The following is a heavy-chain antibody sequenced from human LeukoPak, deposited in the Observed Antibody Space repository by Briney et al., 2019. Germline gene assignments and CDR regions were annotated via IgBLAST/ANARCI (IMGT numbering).Heavy chain of an antibody. CDR3: ARGRGLGEFAVASFDS. D-gene: IGHD3-10*01. J-gene: IGHJ4*02. Sequence: PGGSLRLSCAASGFTFSSYGMHWVRQPPGKGLVWISRLYSDGRSLTYADSVKGRFTISRDNAKNMLYLQMNSLRPDDTAVYYCARGRGLGEFAVASFDSWGQGTLVTVSS. CDR1: GFTFSSYG. V-gene: IGHV3-74*03. CDR2: LYSDGRSL.